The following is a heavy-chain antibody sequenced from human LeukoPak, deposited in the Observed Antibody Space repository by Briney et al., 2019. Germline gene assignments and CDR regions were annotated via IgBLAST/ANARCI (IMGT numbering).Heavy chain of an antibody. CDR2: IYPGDSDT. V-gene: IGHV5-51*01. CDR1: GYSFTSYW. Sequence: GESLKISCKGSGYSFTSYWIGWVRQMPGKGLEWMGSIYPGDSDTRYSPSFQGQATISADKSISTDYLQWRSLKASATAMYYCARGYSSSWYFNWFDPWGQGTLVTVSS. CDR3: ARGYSSSWYFNWFDP. J-gene: IGHJ5*02. D-gene: IGHD6-13*01.